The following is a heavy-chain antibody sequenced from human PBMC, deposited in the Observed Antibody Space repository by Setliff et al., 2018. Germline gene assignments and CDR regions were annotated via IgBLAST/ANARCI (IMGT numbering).Heavy chain of an antibody. J-gene: IGHJ4*02. V-gene: IGHV3-21*01. CDR2: IDSSSTWI. CDR3: ARGNSGGDY. CDR1: GFTFSTYT. Sequence: KTGGSLRLSCAASGFTFSTYTMNWVRQAPGQGLEWVSSIDSSSTWIYYADSVKGRFTISRDNAKNTLYLQMNSLRAEDTAVYYCARGNSGGDYWGQGTLVTVSS. D-gene: IGHD6-25*01.